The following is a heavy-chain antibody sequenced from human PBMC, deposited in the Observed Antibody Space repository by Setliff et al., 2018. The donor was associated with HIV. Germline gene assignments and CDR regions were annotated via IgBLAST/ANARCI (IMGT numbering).Heavy chain of an antibody. V-gene: IGHV4-4*07. Sequence: SETLSLTCTVSGDSISSYYWSWIRQPAGKGLEWIGRIYTSGSTNYNPSLKSRVTMSVDASKNQFSLKLSSVTAADTAVFYCARDRMPMASWVPDKWGQGTLVTVSS. CDR2: IYTSGST. CDR3: ARDRMPMASWVPDK. CDR1: GDSISSYY. J-gene: IGHJ4*02. D-gene: IGHD2-2*01.